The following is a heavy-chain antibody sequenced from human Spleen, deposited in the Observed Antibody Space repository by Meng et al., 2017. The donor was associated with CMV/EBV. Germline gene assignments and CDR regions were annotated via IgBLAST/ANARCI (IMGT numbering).Heavy chain of an antibody. CDR1: FTFSNYA. J-gene: IGHJ4*02. D-gene: IGHD3-22*01. CDR2: ISGSGDST. CDR3: AKGQFFYESGGYLILDS. Sequence: FTFSNYAMMGVRQAPGKGLEWVSSISGSGDSTYYADSVKGRLTISRDNSKNTLYLRMDSLRAEDTAVYYCAKGQFFYESGGYLILDSWGQGALVTVSS. V-gene: IGHV3-23*01.